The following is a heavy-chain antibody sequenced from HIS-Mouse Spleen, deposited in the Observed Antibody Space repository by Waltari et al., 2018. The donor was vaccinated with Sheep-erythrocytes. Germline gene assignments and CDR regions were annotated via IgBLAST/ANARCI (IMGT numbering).Heavy chain of an antibody. J-gene: IGHJ3*02. Sequence: VRQAPGKGLEWVSSISSSSSYIYYADSVKGRLTISRDNAKNSLYLQMNSLRAEDTAVYYCARDTGTDAFDIWGQGTMVTVSS. V-gene: IGHV3-21*01. CDR2: ISSSSSYI. CDR3: ARDTGTDAFDI. D-gene: IGHD1-1*01.